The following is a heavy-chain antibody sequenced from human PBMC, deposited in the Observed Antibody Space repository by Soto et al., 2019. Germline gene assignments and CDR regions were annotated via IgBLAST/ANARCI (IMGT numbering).Heavy chain of an antibody. CDR2: IYHSGST. Sequence: SETLSLTCAVSGGSISSGGYSWSWIRQPPGKGLEWIGYIYHSGSTYYNPSLKSRVTISVDRSKNQFSLKLSSVTAADTAVYYCARGGVDYYDSSGYYFSPYYFDYWGQGTLVTAPQ. J-gene: IGHJ4*02. CDR1: GGSISSGGYS. V-gene: IGHV4-30-2*01. D-gene: IGHD3-22*01. CDR3: ARGGVDYYDSSGYYFSPYYFDY.